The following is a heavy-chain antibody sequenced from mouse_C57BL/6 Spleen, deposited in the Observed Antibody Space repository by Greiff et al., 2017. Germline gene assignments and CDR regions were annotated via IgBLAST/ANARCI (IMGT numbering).Heavy chain of an antibody. J-gene: IGHJ4*01. D-gene: IGHD2-5*01. V-gene: IGHV1-18*01. Sequence: VQLKESGPELVKPGASVKIPCKASGYTFTDYNMDWVKQSHGKSLEWIGDINPNNGGTIYNQKFKGKATLTVDNSSSTAYMELRSLTSEDTSVXYCARYSNYFYAMDYWGQGTSVTVSS. CDR3: ARYSNYFYAMDY. CDR1: GYTFTDYN. CDR2: INPNNGGT.